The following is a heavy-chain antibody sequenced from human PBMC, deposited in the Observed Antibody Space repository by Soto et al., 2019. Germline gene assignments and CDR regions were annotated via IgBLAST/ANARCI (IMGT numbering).Heavy chain of an antibody. CDR2: IYYSGST. CDR3: ARALRADY. V-gene: IGHV4-59*01. CDR1: GGCITNFY. J-gene: IGHJ4*02. Sequence: ASETLSLTCTVSGGCITNFYWTWIRQPPGKGLEWIGYIYYSGSTNYNPSLKSRATMSVDTSKNQFSLKLTSVTAADTAVYYCARALRADYWGQGTLVTVS.